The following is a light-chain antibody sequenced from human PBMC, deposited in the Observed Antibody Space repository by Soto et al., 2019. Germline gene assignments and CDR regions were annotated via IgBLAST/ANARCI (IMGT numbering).Light chain of an antibody. Sequence: QSALTQPASVSGSPGQSITISCTGTSSDVGGYNYVSWYQQHPGKAPKLIIHEVSNRPSGVSYRFSGSKSDNTASLTISGLQPEDEDDYYCSSFSSSRAYVFGTGTKVTVL. V-gene: IGLV2-14*01. CDR1: SSDVGGYNY. CDR3: SSFSSSRAYV. CDR2: EVS. J-gene: IGLJ1*01.